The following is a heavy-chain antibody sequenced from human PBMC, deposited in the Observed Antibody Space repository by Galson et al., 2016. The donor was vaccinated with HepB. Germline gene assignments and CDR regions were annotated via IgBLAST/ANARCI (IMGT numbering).Heavy chain of an antibody. Sequence: SLRLSCAASGFTFSSNAMNWVRQAPGKGLEWVSAISGIGDNTYYADSVKGRFTISRDNAKNTLYVQMSSLRAEDTAVYYCAKAPRGPDYNCYGMDVWGQGTTVTVSS. CDR1: GFTFSSNA. CDR3: AKAPRGPDYNCYGMDV. D-gene: IGHD5-24*01. V-gene: IGHV3-23*01. CDR2: ISGIGDNT. J-gene: IGHJ6*02.